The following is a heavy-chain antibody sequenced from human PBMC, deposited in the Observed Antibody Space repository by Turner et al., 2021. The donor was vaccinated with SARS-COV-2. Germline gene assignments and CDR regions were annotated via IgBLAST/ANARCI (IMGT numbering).Heavy chain of an antibody. J-gene: IGHJ6*02. Sequence: QLQLQESGPGLVRPSETLSLACTGSGRSISSYYWSWIRQPPGKGLEWIGYIHYSGSTNYNPSLMSRVTISVDTSKNQFSLKLSSVTAADTAVYYCARHGFSGWDGGGMDVWGQGTTVTVSS. CDR3: ARHGFSGWDGGGMDV. CDR2: IHYSGST. D-gene: IGHD6-19*01. V-gene: IGHV4-59*08. CDR1: GRSISSYY.